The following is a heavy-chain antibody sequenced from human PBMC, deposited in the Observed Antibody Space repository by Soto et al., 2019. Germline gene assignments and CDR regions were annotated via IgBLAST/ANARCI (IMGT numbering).Heavy chain of an antibody. V-gene: IGHV3-30*18. CDR2: ISYDGSNK. J-gene: IGHJ4*02. D-gene: IGHD1-26*01. CDR3: AKRAVPGSYYGIDY. CDR1: GFTFSSYG. Sequence: QVQLVESGGGVVQPGRSLRLSCAASGFTFSSYGMHWVRQAPGKGLEWVAVISYDGSNKYYADSVKGRFTISRDNSKNTLYLQMNSLRPEDTAVYYCAKRAVPGSYYGIDYWGQGTLVTVSS.